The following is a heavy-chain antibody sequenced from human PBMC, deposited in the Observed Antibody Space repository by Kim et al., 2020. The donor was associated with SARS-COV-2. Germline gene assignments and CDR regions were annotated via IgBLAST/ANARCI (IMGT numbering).Heavy chain of an antibody. CDR2: ITDNGVTT. Sequence: GGSLRLSCAGSGFTFRSYAMQWVRQAPGKGLEYVSAITDNGVTTFYADSVKVRFTISRDNSKNMVYLQMGSLRPEDTAVYYCASVFPRSGSYDFWGQGIL. J-gene: IGHJ4*02. D-gene: IGHD1-26*01. CDR1: GFTFRSYA. V-gene: IGHV3-64*02. CDR3: ASVFPRSGSYDF.